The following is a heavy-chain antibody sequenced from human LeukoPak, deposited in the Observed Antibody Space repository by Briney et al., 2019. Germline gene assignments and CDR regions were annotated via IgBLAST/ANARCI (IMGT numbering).Heavy chain of an antibody. Sequence: SETLSLTCTVYGGSFSGYYWSWIRQPPGKGLEWIGEINHSGSTNYNPSLKSRVTISVDTSKNQFSLKLSSVTAADTAVYYCARIENYYDSSGYSLWGQGTLVTVSS. CDR2: INHSGST. V-gene: IGHV4-34*01. CDR3: ARIENYYDSSGYSL. D-gene: IGHD3-22*01. CDR1: GGSFSGYY. J-gene: IGHJ4*02.